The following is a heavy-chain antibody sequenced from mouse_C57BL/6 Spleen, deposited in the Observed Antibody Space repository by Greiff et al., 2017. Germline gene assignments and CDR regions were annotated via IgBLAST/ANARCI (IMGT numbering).Heavy chain of an antibody. CDR1: GYPFTSYW. V-gene: IGHV1-52*01. D-gene: IGHD1-1*01. CDR3: ARGYYGSSWYFDV. J-gene: IGHJ1*03. CDR2: IDPSDSET. Sequence: QVQLKQPGAELVRPGSSVKLSCKASGYPFTSYWMHWVKQRPIQGLEWIGNIDPSDSETHYNQKFKDKATLTVDKSSSTAYMQLSSLTSEDSAVYYCARGYYGSSWYFDVGGTGTTVTVSS.